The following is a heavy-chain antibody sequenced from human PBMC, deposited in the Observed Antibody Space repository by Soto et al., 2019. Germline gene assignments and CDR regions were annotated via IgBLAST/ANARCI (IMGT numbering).Heavy chain of an antibody. Sequence: ASVKVSCKASGYTFTSYCISWVRQAPGQGLEWMGWISAYNGNTNSAQKLQGRVTMTTDTSTSTAYMELRSLRSDDTAVYYCARDPDYMYSSSSNDYWGQGTLVTVSS. V-gene: IGHV1-18*01. CDR1: GYTFTSYC. CDR2: ISAYNGNT. J-gene: IGHJ4*02. D-gene: IGHD6-6*01. CDR3: ARDPDYMYSSSSNDY.